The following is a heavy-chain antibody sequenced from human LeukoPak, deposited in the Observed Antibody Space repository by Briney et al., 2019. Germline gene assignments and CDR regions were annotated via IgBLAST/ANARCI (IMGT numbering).Heavy chain of an antibody. D-gene: IGHD6-19*01. Sequence: GASVKVSCKASGYTFTGYYMHWVRQAPGQGLEWMGWINPNSGGTNYAQKFQGWVTMTRDTSISTAYMELSRLRSDDTAVYYCARDGGSGWYNWFDPWGQGTLVTVSS. V-gene: IGHV1-2*04. CDR2: INPNSGGT. CDR3: ARDGGSGWYNWFDP. J-gene: IGHJ5*02. CDR1: GYTFTGYY.